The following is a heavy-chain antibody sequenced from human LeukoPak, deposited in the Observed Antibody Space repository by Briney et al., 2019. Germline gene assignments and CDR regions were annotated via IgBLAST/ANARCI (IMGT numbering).Heavy chain of an antibody. V-gene: IGHV3-11*01. Sequence: GGSLRLSCAASGFTFSDYYMSWIRQAPGKGLEWVSYISSSGSTIYYADSVRGRFTISRDNSKSILSLQMNSLRAEDTAIYYCAAYGQVLLPFESWGRGTLVTVSS. CDR2: ISSSGSTI. CDR3: AAYGQVLLPFES. CDR1: GFTFSDYY. J-gene: IGHJ4*02. D-gene: IGHD5-18*01.